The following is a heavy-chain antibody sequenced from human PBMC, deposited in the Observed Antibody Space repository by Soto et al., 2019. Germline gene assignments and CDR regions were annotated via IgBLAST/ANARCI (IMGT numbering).Heavy chain of an antibody. J-gene: IGHJ4*02. CDR3: AAFATYYYDSSGYPFDY. Sequence: ASVKVSCKASGYTFTGSYMHWVRQAPGQGLEWMGWINPNSGGTKSAQKFQGRVTITADKSTSTAYMELSSLRSEDTAVYYCAAFATYYYDSSGYPFDYWGQGTLVTVSS. D-gene: IGHD3-22*01. CDR1: GYTFTGSY. CDR2: INPNSGGT. V-gene: IGHV1-2*02.